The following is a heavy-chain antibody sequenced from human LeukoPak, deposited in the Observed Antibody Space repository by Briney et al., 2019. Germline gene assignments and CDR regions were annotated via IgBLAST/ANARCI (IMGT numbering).Heavy chain of an antibody. V-gene: IGHV4-59*01. CDR3: ARGPARYYYDSSGYSDY. D-gene: IGHD3-22*01. J-gene: IGHJ4*02. CDR2: IYYSGST. Sequence: PSETLSLTCTASGGSISSYYWSWIRQPPGKGLEWIGYIYYSGSTNYNPSLKSRVTISVDTSKNQFSLKLSSVTAADTAVYYCARGPARYYYDSSGYSDYRGQGTLVTVSS. CDR1: GGSISSYY.